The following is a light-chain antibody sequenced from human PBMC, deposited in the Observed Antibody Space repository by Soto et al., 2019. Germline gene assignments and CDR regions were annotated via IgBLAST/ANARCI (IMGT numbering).Light chain of an antibody. CDR2: GAS. CDR1: QSVSSSY. CDR3: HQYGSSAWT. J-gene: IGKJ1*01. V-gene: IGKV3-20*01. Sequence: EIGLTQSPGTLSLSPGERATLSCRASQSVSSSYLAWYQQKPGQAPRLLIYGASSRATGIPDRFSGSGSGTDFTLTISRLEPEDLAVYYCHQYGSSAWTFGQGTKVESK.